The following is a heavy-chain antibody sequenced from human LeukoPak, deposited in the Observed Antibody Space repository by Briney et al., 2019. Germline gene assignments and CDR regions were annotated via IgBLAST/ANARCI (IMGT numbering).Heavy chain of an antibody. V-gene: IGHV1-58*01. CDR2: IVVGSGNT. CDR3: AAETYYYDSSGPAFDY. Sequence: GTSVKVSCKASGFTFTSSAVQWVRQARGQRLEWIGWIVVGSGNTNYAQKFQERVTITRDMSTSTAYMELSSLRSEDTAVYYCAAETYYYDSSGPAFDYWGQGPLVTVSS. CDR1: GFTFTSSA. D-gene: IGHD3-22*01. J-gene: IGHJ4*02.